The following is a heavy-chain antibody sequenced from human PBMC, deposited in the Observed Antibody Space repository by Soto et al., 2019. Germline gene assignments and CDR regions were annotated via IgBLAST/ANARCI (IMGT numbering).Heavy chain of an antibody. CDR2: IKNKANSYTT. CDR3: TRVRLCSSRSSVY. J-gene: IGHJ4*02. V-gene: IGHV3-72*01. Sequence: EVQLVESGGGLVQPAGSLRLSCAASGFTFSDHYMDWVREAPGKGLEWVGRIKNKANSYTTESAAPVKGRFIISRDDSKNSVFLQKNRLKTDATAVYYCTRVRLCSSRSSVYWVQGSLVTVSS. CDR1: GFTFSDHY. D-gene: IGHD6-19*01.